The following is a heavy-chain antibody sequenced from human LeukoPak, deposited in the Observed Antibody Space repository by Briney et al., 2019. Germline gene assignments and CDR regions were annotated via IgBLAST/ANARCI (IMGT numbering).Heavy chain of an antibody. V-gene: IGHV4-38-2*02. CDR1: DYSISSGYGYY. CDR3: ARGSYSYGNAFDY. D-gene: IGHD5-18*01. CDR2: IYHSGIT. Sequence: SETLSLTYTVSDYSISSGYGYYWGWIRQPPGKGLEWIGNIYHSGITYYNHFNSSLKSRVTISIDTSKNQFSLNLNSVTAADTAVYFCARGSYSYGNAFDYWGQGTLVTVSS. J-gene: IGHJ4*02.